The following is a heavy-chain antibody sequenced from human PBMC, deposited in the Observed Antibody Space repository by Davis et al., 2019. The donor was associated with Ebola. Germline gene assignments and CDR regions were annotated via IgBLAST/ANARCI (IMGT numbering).Heavy chain of an antibody. J-gene: IGHJ3*02. Sequence: GSLRLSCAVYGGSFSGYYWSWIRQPPGKGLEWIGEINHSGSTNYNPSLKSRVTISVDTSKNQFSLKLSSVTAADTAVYYCAREAYYYDSSGYYRGAFDIWGQGTMVTVSS. CDR1: GGSFSGYY. D-gene: IGHD3-22*01. CDR3: AREAYYYDSSGYYRGAFDI. CDR2: INHSGST. V-gene: IGHV4-34*01.